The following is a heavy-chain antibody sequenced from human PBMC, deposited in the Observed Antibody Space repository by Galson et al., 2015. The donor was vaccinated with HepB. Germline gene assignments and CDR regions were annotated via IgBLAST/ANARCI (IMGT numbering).Heavy chain of an antibody. CDR2: ISYDGSNK. CDR1: GFTVSSNY. V-gene: IGHV3-30*03. CDR3: ARPGYSGYDYGYYYYGMDV. Sequence: SLRLSCAASGFTVSSNYMSWVRQAPGKGLEWVAVISYDGSNKYYADSVKGRFTISRDNSKNTLYLQMNSLRAEDTAVYYCARPGYSGYDYGYYYYGMDVWGQGTTVTVSS. D-gene: IGHD5-12*01. J-gene: IGHJ6*02.